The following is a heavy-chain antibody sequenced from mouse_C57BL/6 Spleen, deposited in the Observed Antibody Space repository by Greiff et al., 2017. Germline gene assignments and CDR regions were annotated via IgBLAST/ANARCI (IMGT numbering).Heavy chain of an antibody. V-gene: IGHV1-82*01. J-gene: IGHJ4*01. CDR3: ARNIYYAMDY. CDR1: GYAFISSW. Sequence: QVQLQQSGPALVKPGASVKISCKASGYAFISSWMNWVKQRPGKGLEWIGRIYPGDGDTNYNGKFKGKATLTADKSSSTAYMQLSSLTSEDSAVYFCARNIYYAMDYWGQGTSVTVSS. CDR2: IYPGDGDT.